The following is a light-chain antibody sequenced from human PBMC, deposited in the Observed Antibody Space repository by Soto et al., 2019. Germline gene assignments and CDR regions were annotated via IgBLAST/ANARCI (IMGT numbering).Light chain of an antibody. CDR1: QTVSSRY. V-gene: IGKV3-20*01. CDR3: HQDGYSPPWT. Sequence: EIVLTQSPGTLSLSPGERATLSCRASQTVSSRYLAWYQQTPGQAPRPLIYGVSGRATGIPDRFSGSGSGTDFTLAISRLEPEDFAVYECHQDGYSPPWTFGQGTKVYSK. J-gene: IGKJ1*01. CDR2: GVS.